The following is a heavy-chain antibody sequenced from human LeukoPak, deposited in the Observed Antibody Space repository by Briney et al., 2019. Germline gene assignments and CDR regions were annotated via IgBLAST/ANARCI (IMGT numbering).Heavy chain of an antibody. V-gene: IGHV4-39*07. CDR3: ARGFRIVGATNFDY. J-gene: IGHJ4*02. D-gene: IGHD1-26*01. CDR1: GGSISSSSYY. Sequence: PSETLSLTCTVSGGSISSSSYYWGWIRQPPGKGLEWIGSIYYSGSTYYNPSLKSRVTISVDTSKNQFSLKLSSVTAADTAVYYCARGFRIVGATNFDYWGQGTLVTVSS. CDR2: IYYSGST.